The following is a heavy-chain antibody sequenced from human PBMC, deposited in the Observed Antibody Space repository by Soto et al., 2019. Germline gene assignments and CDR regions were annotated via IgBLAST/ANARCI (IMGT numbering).Heavy chain of an antibody. CDR1: GGSISSYY. CDR2: IYYSGST. J-gene: IGHJ4*02. V-gene: IGHV4-59*01. CDR3: ARDLRYYDSSGYYSYFDY. Sequence: SETLSLTCTVSGGSISSYYWSWIRQPPGKGLEWIGYIYYSGSTNYNPSLKSRVTISVDTSKNQFSLKLSSVTAADTAVYYCARDLRYYDSSGYYSYFDYWGQGTLVTVSS. D-gene: IGHD3-22*01.